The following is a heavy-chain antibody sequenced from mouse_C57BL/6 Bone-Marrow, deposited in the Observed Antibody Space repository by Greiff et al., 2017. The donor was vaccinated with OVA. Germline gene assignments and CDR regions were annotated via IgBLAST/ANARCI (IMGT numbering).Heavy chain of an antibody. V-gene: IGHV1-15*01. CDR2: IDPETGGT. Sequence: VKLVESGAELVRPGASVTLSCKASGYTFTDYEMHWVKQTPVHGLEWIGAIDPETGGTAYNQKFKGKAILTADKSSSTAYMELRSLTSEDSAVYYCTRQDWDWYFDVWGTGTTVTVSS. J-gene: IGHJ1*03. CDR3: TRQDWDWYFDV. CDR1: GYTFTDYE. D-gene: IGHD4-1*01.